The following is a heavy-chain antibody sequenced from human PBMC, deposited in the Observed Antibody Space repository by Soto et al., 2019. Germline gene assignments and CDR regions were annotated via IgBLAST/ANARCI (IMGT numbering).Heavy chain of an antibody. CDR1: GGSISSYY. CDR2: IYYSGST. Sequence: QVQLQESGPGLVKPSETLSLTCTVSGGSISSYYWSWIRQPPGKGLEWIGYIYYSGSTNYNPSLKRRVTISVDPPKNHSSLKLSPVPAADTAVYYCARFNGGSDAFDIWGQGTMVTVSS. D-gene: IGHD1-26*01. J-gene: IGHJ3*02. V-gene: IGHV4-59*08. CDR3: ARFNGGSDAFDI.